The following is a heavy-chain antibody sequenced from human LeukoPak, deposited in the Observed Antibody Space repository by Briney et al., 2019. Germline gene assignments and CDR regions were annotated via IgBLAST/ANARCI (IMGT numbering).Heavy chain of an antibody. Sequence: TSETLSLTCAVYGGSFSSYYWSWIRQPPGKGLEWIGYLYYSGITKYNPSLKSRVTISVDTSKNHFSLRLSSVTAADSAVYYCARSVGATSVDYWGQGTLVTVSS. CDR1: GGSFSSYY. J-gene: IGHJ4*02. D-gene: IGHD1-26*01. CDR3: ARSVGATSVDY. V-gene: IGHV4-59*08. CDR2: LYYSGIT.